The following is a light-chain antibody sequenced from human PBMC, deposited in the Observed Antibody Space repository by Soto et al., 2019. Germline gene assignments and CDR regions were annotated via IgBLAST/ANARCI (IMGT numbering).Light chain of an antibody. CDR2: EVS. CDR1: ASDIGRYDY. CDR3: TSYISSSDFFV. J-gene: IGLJ1*01. Sequence: QSVLTQPASVSGSPGQSVTISCTGSASDIGRYDYVSWYQQYPGNTPKLLIYEVSHRPSGVSDRFSGSKSGDTASLTISGVQFQDEATYYCTSYISSSDFFVFGTGTKVTVL. V-gene: IGLV2-14*03.